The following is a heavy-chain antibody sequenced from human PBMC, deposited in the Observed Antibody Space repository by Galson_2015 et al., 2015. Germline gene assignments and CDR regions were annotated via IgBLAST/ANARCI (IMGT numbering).Heavy chain of an antibody. Sequence: SLRLSCAASGFSFRDYTLNWVRQAPGRGLEWVSVIGQRSLGIYYADSLKGRFTISRDDSTNTMYLQMNSLRSEDTAIYYCAKDLRPDGIWTIGSWGQGALVTVSS. V-gene: IGHV3-23*01. CDR3: AKDLRPDGIWTIGS. J-gene: IGHJ4*02. D-gene: IGHD3/OR15-3a*01. CDR2: IGQRSLGI. CDR1: GFSFRDYT.